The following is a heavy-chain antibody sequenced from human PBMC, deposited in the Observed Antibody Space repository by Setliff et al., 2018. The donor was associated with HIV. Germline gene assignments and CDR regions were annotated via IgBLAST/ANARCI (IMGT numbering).Heavy chain of an antibody. CDR2: IYTGSNSI. CDR1: GFSFSSYS. V-gene: IGHV3-48*01. Sequence: GGSLRLSCVGSGFSFSSYSMSWVRRAPGKGLEWIAYIYTGSNSIYYGDSVKGRFTISRDDSKNTVFLQLDTLRREDTAVYYCASARIPTGGTSTSLDSWGQGALVTVSS. J-gene: IGHJ4*02. CDR3: ASARIPTGGTSTSLDS. D-gene: IGHD1-1*01.